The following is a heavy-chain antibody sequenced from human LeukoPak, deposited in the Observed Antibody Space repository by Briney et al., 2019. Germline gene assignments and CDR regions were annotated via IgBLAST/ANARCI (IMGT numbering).Heavy chain of an antibody. D-gene: IGHD3-10*01. CDR1: GFTFSSYW. J-gene: IGHJ4*02. CDR3: ARDPNYYGPSHY. Sequence: GGSLTLSCAASGFTFSSYWMHWVRQAPGKGLMWVSRINTDGSSTNYADSVKGRFTISRDNAKNTLYLQMNSLRAEDTAVYYCARDPNYYGPSHYWGQGALVTVSS. CDR2: INTDGSST. V-gene: IGHV3-74*01.